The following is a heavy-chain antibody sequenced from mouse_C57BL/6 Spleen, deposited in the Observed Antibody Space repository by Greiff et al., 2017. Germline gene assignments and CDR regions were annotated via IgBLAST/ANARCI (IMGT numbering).Heavy chain of an antibody. V-gene: IGHV1-50*01. J-gene: IGHJ2*01. CDR2: IDPSDSYT. CDR1: GYTFTSYW. Sequence: QVQLQQPGAELVKPGASVKLSCKASGYTFTSYWMQWVKQRPGQGLEWIGEIDPSDSYTNYNQKFKGKATLTVDTSSSTAYMQLSSLTSEDSAVYYCAGGSIYPDYWGQGTTLTVSS. D-gene: IGHD1-1*01. CDR3: AGGSIYPDY.